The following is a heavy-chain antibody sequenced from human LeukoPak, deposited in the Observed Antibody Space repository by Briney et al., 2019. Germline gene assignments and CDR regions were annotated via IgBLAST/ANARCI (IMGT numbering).Heavy chain of an antibody. J-gene: IGHJ4*02. CDR1: GFTFSSYE. Sequence: GGSLRLSCAASGFTFSSYEMNWVRQAPGKGLEWVSYISSSGSTIYYADSVKGRFTISRDNAKNSLYLQMNSLRAEDTAVYYCARATIFGCCWGQGTLVTVSS. CDR2: ISSSGSTI. D-gene: IGHD3-3*01. CDR3: ARATIFGCC. V-gene: IGHV3-48*03.